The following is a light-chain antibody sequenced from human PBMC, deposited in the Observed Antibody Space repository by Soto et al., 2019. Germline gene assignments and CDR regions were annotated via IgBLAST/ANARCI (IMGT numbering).Light chain of an antibody. CDR3: QQYASSRT. CDR1: QSVSSSY. J-gene: IGKJ1*01. Sequence: ESVLTQSPGTLSLSPGERAILSCRASQSVSSSYLAWYQQKPGQAPRLLIYGASSRATGIPDRFSGSGSGTDFTLTITRLEPEDFAVYYCQQYASSRTFGQGTKVDIK. CDR2: GAS. V-gene: IGKV3-20*01.